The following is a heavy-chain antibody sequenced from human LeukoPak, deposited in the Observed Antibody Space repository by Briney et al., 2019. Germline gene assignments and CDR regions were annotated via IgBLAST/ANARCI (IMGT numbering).Heavy chain of an antibody. CDR3: ARSRRRITMVRGVIPYFDY. CDR2: IYSGGST. V-gene: IGHV3-66*02. J-gene: IGHJ4*02. CDR1: GFTVSSNY. D-gene: IGHD3-10*01. Sequence: GGSLRLSCAASGFTVSSNYMSWVRQAPGKGLEWVSVIYSGGSTYYADSVKGRFTISRDNSKNTLYLQMNSLRAEDTAVYYCARSRRRITMVRGVIPYFDYWGQGTLVTVSS.